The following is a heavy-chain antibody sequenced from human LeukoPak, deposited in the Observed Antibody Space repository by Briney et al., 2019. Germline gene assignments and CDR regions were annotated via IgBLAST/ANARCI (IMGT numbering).Heavy chain of an antibody. CDR1: GSTFSSYG. Sequence: GGSLRLSCAASGSTFSSYGMHWVRQAPGKGLEWVAVISYDGSNKYYADSVKGRFTISRDNSKNTLYLQMNSLRAEDTAVYYCARDLPPGSYGGTDYWGQGTLVTVSS. CDR2: ISYDGSNK. V-gene: IGHV3-30*03. CDR3: ARDLPPGSYGGTDY. J-gene: IGHJ4*02. D-gene: IGHD1-26*01.